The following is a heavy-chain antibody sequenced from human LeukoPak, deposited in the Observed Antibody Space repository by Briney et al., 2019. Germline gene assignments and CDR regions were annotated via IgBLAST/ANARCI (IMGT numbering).Heavy chain of an antibody. Sequence: SVKVSCKASGGTFSSYAISWVRQAPGQGLEWMGGIIPIFGTANYAQKFQGRVTITADKSTSTAYMELSSLRSEDTAVYYCARAPSSWYWFDHWGQGTLVTVSS. J-gene: IGHJ5*02. V-gene: IGHV1-69*06. CDR1: GGTFSSYA. CDR2: IIPIFGTA. D-gene: IGHD6-13*01. CDR3: ARAPSSWYWFDH.